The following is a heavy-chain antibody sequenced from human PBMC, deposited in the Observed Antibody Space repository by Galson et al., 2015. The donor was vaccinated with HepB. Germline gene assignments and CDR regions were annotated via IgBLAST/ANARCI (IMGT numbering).Heavy chain of an antibody. CDR1: GFTFSSYA. D-gene: IGHD3-16*01. J-gene: IGHJ4*02. CDR3: AKDFRRWGASKGGIDY. Sequence: SLRLSCAASGFTFSSYAMSWVRQAPGKGLEWVSAISGSGGSTYYADSVKGRFTISRDNSKNTLYLQMNSLRAEDTAVYYCAKDFRRWGASKGGIDYWGQGTLVTVSS. V-gene: IGHV3-23*01. CDR2: ISGSGGST.